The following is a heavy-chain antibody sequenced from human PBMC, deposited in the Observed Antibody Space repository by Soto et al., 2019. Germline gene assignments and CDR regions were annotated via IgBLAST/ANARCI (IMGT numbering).Heavy chain of an antibody. J-gene: IGHJ5*02. CDR3: ARSDGDDYVWGSYRYTGGWFDP. CDR2: IYYSGST. Sequence: QLQLQESGPGLVKPSETLSLTCTVSGGSISSSSYYWGWIRQPPGKGLEWIGSIYYSGSTYYNPSLKSRVTISVDTSKNQFSLKLSSVTAADTAVYYCARSDGDDYVWGSYRYTGGWFDPWGQGTLVTVSS. D-gene: IGHD3-16*02. CDR1: GGSISSSSYY. V-gene: IGHV4-39*01.